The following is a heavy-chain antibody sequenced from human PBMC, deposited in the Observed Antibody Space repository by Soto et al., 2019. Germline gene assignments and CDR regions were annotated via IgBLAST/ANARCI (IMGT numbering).Heavy chain of an antibody. J-gene: IGHJ3*02. CDR3: TTARNYYDSSGYYRTDAFDI. CDR1: GFTFSNAW. D-gene: IGHD3-22*01. Sequence: GGSLRLSCAASGFTFSNAWMNWVRQAPGKGLEWVGRIKSKTDGGTTDYAAPVKGRFTISRDDSKNTLYLQMNSLKTEDTAVYYCTTARNYYDSSGYYRTDAFDIWGQGTMVTVSS. CDR2: IKSKTDGGTT. V-gene: IGHV3-15*07.